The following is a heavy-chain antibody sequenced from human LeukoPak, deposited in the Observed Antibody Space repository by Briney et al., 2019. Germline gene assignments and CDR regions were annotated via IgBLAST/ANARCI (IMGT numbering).Heavy chain of an antibody. CDR1: GGSISSSNW. CDR2: IYHSGST. CDR3: ARGGGFYGSGTTHFDY. V-gene: IGHV4-4*02. J-gene: IGHJ4*02. D-gene: IGHD3-10*01. Sequence: SGTLSLTCAVSGGSISSSNWWSWVRQPPGKGLEWIGEIYHSGSTNYNPSLKSRVTLSIDKSKNQFSLKLRSVTAADTALYFCARGGGFYGSGTTHFDYWGQGTQVIVSS.